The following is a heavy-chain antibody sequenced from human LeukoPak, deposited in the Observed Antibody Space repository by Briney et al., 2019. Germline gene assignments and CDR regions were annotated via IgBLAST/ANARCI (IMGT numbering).Heavy chain of an antibody. CDR3: ARDSLAAFDY. J-gene: IGHJ4*02. V-gene: IGHV4-30-2*01. Sequence: PSQTLSPTCAVSGGSISSGGYSWSWIRQPPGKGLEWIGYIYHSGSTYYNPSLKSRVTISVDRSKNQFSLKLSSVTAADTAVYYCARDSLAAFDYWGQGTLVTVSS. D-gene: IGHD6-6*01. CDR2: IYHSGST. CDR1: GGSISSGGYS.